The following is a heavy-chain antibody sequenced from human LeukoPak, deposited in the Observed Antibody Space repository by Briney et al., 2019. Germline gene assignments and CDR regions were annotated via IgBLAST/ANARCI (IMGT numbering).Heavy chain of an antibody. J-gene: IGHJ3*01. CDR2: IYYSGST. CDR1: GGSISSSSSY. Sequence: PSETLSLTCSVSGGSISSSSSYWGCIRQPPGKGLECIGNIYYSGSTYYNPSLKSRVTMSVDTSKHQFSLKLSSVTAADTAVYYCAGYSAAGTTADAFDVWGQGTMVTVS. CDR3: AGYSAAGTTADAFDV. D-gene: IGHD6-13*01. V-gene: IGHV4-39*01.